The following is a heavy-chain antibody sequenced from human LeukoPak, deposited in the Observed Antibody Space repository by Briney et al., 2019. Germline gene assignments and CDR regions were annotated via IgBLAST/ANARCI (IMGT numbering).Heavy chain of an antibody. CDR3: AKESSSLPRHEYLDY. D-gene: IGHD6-6*01. CDR2: ISGSGGST. J-gene: IGHJ4*02. CDR1: GFTFSSYA. Sequence: GGSLRLSCAASGFTFSSYALSWVRQAPGKGLEWVSAISGSGGSTYYADSVKGRFTISRDNSKNTLYLQMNSLRAEDTAVYYCAKESSSLPRHEYLDYWGQGTLVAVSS. V-gene: IGHV3-23*01.